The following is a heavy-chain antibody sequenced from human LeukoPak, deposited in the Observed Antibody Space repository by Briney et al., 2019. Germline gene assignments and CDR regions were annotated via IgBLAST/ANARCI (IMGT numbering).Heavy chain of an antibody. D-gene: IGHD6-25*01. CDR3: ARPALYSGWPPNWFDP. CDR1: GYTFTVYY. V-gene: IGHV1-2*02. CDR2: INPNSGGT. J-gene: IGHJ5*02. Sequence: EASVKVSCKASGYTFTVYYMHWVRQAPGQGLEWMGWINPNSGGTNYAQNVQGRVTMTTDTSTSTAYMELRSLRSDDTAVYYCARPALYSGWPPNWFDPWGQGTLVTVSS.